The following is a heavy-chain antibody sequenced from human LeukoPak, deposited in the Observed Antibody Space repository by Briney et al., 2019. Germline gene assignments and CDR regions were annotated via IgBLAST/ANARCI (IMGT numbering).Heavy chain of an antibody. CDR3: ARLRTTGTFDY. V-gene: IGHV3-21*01. CDR2: ISSSSSYI. CDR1: GFTFSSYS. Sequence: GGSLRLSCAASGFTFSSYSMNWVRQAPGKGLEWVSSISSSSSYIYYADSVKGRFTISRDNAKNSLYLQMNSLRAEDTALYYCARLRTTGTFDYWGQGTLVTVSS. J-gene: IGHJ4*02. D-gene: IGHD1-1*01.